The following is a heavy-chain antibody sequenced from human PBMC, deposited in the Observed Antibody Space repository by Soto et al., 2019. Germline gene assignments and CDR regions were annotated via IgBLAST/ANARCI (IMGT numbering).Heavy chain of an antibody. D-gene: IGHD1-26*01. CDR1: FLISA. Sequence: FLISAIAWVRQAPGQGLEWMGGIIPILGTIHIAQNFQGRVNFTADRSTSTAYMDLSSLRSEDTATYFCARGKEWEQPSNHYYFDYRGQGSQVIVSS. V-gene: IGHV1-69*06. CDR3: ARGKEWEQPSNHYYFDY. J-gene: IGHJ4*02. CDR2: IIPILGTI.